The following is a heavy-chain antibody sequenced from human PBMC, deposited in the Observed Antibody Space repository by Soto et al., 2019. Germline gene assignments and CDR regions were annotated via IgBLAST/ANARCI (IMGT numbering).Heavy chain of an antibody. CDR1: GFTFSSYA. CDR2: ISGSGGST. Sequence: EVQLLESGGGLVQPGGSLRLSCAASGFTFSSYAMSWVRQAPGKGLEWVSAISGSGGSTYYADSVKGRFTISRDNSKNTLYLQMNSLGAEDTAVYYCAKTPELPAAFNVYFDYWGQGTLVTVSS. V-gene: IGHV3-23*01. D-gene: IGHD2-2*01. J-gene: IGHJ4*02. CDR3: AKTPELPAAFNVYFDY.